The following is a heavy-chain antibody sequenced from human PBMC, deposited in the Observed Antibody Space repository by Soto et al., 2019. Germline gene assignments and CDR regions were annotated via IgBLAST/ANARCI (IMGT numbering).Heavy chain of an antibody. V-gene: IGHV1-3*01. CDR1: GYTFTSYA. Sequence: QVQLVQSGAEVKKPGASVKVSCKASGYTFTSYAMHWVRQAPVQRLEWMGWINAGNGNTKYSQKFQGRVTITRDTSASTAYMELSSLRYEDTAVYYCARVRFGELFSGFDYWGQGTLVTVSS. CDR3: ARVRFGELFSGFDY. D-gene: IGHD3-10*01. CDR2: INAGNGNT. J-gene: IGHJ4*02.